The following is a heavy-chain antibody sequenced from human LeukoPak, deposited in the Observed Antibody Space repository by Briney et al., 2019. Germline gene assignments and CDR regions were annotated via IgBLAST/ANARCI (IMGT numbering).Heavy chain of an antibody. J-gene: IGHJ4*02. CDR3: ARMLGGSCPQHISCPKPVDY. CDR1: GYTFTSYA. CDR2: INAGNGNT. Sequence: ASVKVSCTASGYTFTSYAMHWVRQAPGQRLEWMGWINAGNGNTKYSQKFQGRVTITRDTSASTAYMELSSLRSEDTAVYYCARMLGGSCPQHISCPKPVDYWGQGTLVTVSS. V-gene: IGHV1-3*01. D-gene: IGHD2-15*01.